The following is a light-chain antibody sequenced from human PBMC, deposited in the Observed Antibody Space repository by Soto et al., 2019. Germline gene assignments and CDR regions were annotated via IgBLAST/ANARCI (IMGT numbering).Light chain of an antibody. CDR3: SAYTHSNTVI. V-gene: IGLV2-14*03. CDR2: EVI. CDR1: SSDVGAYEH. J-gene: IGLJ2*01. Sequence: QSVLTQPASVSGSPGQSVTISCTGASSDVGAYEHVSWYQQHPGRAPKLMIYEVIKRPSGISDRFSGSKSGNTASLTISGLQAEDEADYYCSAYTHSNTVIFGGGTKLTVL.